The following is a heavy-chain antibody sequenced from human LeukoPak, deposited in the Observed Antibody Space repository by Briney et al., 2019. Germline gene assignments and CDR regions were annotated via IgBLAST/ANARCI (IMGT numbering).Heavy chain of an antibody. CDR2: ISWNSGSI. CDR3: AKDMSMIVVEYYFDY. J-gene: IGHJ4*02. V-gene: IGHV3-9*01. CDR1: GFTFTSYA. Sequence: PGGSLRLSCGASGFTFTSYAMNWVRQAPGKGLEWVSGISWNSGSIGYADSVKGRFTISRDNAKNSLYLQMNSLRAEDTALYYCAKDMSMIVVEYYFDYWGQGTLVTVSS. D-gene: IGHD3-22*01.